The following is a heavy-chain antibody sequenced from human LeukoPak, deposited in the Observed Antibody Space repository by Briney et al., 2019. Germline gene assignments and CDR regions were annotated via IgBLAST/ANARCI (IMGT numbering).Heavy chain of an antibody. CDR1: VYTPTELA. CDR2: FDPEDGET. Sequence: SPKPSCTLSVYTPTELAMHWVPEAAGTLKKWMGGFDPEDGETIYAQKFQGRVTMTEDTSTDTAYMELSSLRSADTGVYYRTIISSDYYYGMDVWGKGTTVTVSS. CDR3: TIISSDYYYGMDV. J-gene: IGHJ6*04. V-gene: IGHV1-24*01. D-gene: IGHD3-10*01.